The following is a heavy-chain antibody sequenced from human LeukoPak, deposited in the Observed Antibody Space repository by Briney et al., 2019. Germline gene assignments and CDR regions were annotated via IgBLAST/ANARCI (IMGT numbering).Heavy chain of an antibody. CDR2: ISSSGNTI. J-gene: IGHJ6*04. CDR3: AELGITMIGGV. CDR1: GFTFSSYS. Sequence: GGSLRLSCAASGFTFSSYSMNWVRQVPGKGLESVSYISSSGNTIYYADSVKGRFTISRDNAKNSLYLQMNSLRAEDTAVYYCAELGITMIGGVWGKGTTVTVSS. D-gene: IGHD3-10*02. V-gene: IGHV3-48*04.